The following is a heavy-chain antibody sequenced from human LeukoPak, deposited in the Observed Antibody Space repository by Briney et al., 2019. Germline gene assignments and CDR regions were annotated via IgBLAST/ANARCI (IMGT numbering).Heavy chain of an antibody. V-gene: IGHV4-4*07. Sequence: TSETLSLTCTVSGGSISSHSWSWIRQPAGKGLEWIGRIYTSGSANYNPSLKSRVTMSVDTSKNQFSLKLSSVTAADTAVYYCARASPITLAGLDYWGQGTLVTVSS. CDR3: ARASPITLAGLDY. CDR1: GGSISSHS. CDR2: IYTSGSA. J-gene: IGHJ4*02. D-gene: IGHD6-19*01.